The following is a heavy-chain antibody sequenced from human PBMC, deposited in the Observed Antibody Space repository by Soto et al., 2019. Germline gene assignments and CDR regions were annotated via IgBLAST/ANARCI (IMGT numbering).Heavy chain of an antibody. D-gene: IGHD2-15*01. J-gene: IGHJ4*02. V-gene: IGHV1-69*12. CDR3: ARESRYCSGGSCYFLPGIDY. Sequence: QVQLVQSGAEVKKPGSSVKVSCKASGGTFSSYAISWVRQAPGQGLEWMGGIITIFGTANYVQKFQRRVTITADDSTSTAYMELSSLRSEDTAVYYCARESRYCSGGSCYFLPGIDYWGQGTLVTVSS. CDR2: IITIFGTA. CDR1: GGTFSSYA.